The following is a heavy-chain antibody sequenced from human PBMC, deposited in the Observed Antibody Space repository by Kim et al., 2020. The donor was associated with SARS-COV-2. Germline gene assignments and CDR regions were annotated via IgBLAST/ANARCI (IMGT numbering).Heavy chain of an antibody. J-gene: IGHJ4*02. CDR2: INHSGST. V-gene: IGHV4-34*01. CDR1: GGSFSGYY. CDR3: ARGMRSLGYCSGGSCYPFDY. Sequence: SETLSLTCAVYGGSFSGYYWSWIRQPPGKGLECIGEINHSGSTNYNPSLKSRVTISVDTSKNQFSLKLSSVTAADTAVYYCARGMRSLGYCSGGSCYPFDYWGQGTLVTVSS. D-gene: IGHD2-15*01.